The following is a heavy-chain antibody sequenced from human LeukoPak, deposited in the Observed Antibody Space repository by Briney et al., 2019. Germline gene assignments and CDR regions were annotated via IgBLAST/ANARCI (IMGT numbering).Heavy chain of an antibody. D-gene: IGHD3-9*01. CDR1: GYTFIDYY. CDR3: ARGHDNTGYNYFDY. V-gene: IGHV1-2*02. Sequence: ASVKVSCKASGYTFIDYYIHWVRQAPGHGLKMMRWINPNSGGTNYAQKFQGRVTMTRDTSINTTFMDLSSLTSDNTAVYYCARGHDNTGYNYFDYWGQGTLVAVSS. J-gene: IGHJ4*02. CDR2: INPNSGGT.